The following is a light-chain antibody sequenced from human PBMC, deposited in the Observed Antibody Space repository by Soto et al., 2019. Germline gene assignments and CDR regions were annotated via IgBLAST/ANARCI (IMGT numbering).Light chain of an antibody. CDR2: AAS. Sequence: EIVLTQSPGTLSLSPGERATLSCRASQSVSSDYLAWYQQRPGQAPRLLIYAASSRATGIPDRFSGSGSGTDFTLTISRREPEDFAVYYCQQYSDSVGTFGQGTKVEIK. CDR3: QQYSDSVGT. CDR1: QSVSSDY. V-gene: IGKV3-20*01. J-gene: IGKJ1*01.